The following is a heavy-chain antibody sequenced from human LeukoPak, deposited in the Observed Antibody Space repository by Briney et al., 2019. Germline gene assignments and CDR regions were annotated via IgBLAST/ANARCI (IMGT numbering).Heavy chain of an antibody. V-gene: IGHV1-2*02. CDR3: ARDNGPLATATFDY. CDR1: GYTFTGYY. J-gene: IGHJ4*02. D-gene: IGHD4-11*01. CDR2: INPNSGGT. Sequence: ASVKVSCKASGYTFTGYYMHWVRQAPGQGLEWMGWINPNSGGTNYVQKFQGRVTMTRDTSISTAYMELSRLRSDDTAVYYCARDNGPLATATFDYWGQGTLVTVSS.